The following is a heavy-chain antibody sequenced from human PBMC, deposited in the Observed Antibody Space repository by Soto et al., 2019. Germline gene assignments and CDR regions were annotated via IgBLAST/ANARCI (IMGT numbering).Heavy chain of an antibody. V-gene: IGHV1-18*01. CDR2: ISAYNGHT. J-gene: IGHJ4*02. CDR3: ARVVLEGRYFDRFDY. Sequence: QVQLVQSGAEVKKPGASVKVSCKASGYTFTSYRISWVRQAPGQGLEWMGWISAYNGHTNYAQKLQGRVTMTTDTPTSTAYMELRSLRSDDTAVYYCARVVLEGRYFDRFDYWGQGTLVTVSS. CDR1: GYTFTSYR. D-gene: IGHD3-9*01.